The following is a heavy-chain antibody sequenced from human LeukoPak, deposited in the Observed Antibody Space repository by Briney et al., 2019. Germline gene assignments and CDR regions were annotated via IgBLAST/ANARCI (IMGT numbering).Heavy chain of an antibody. CDR2: ISSSGSTI. CDR3: ARDHDEQHIYYYYGMDV. Sequence: GGSLRLSCAASGFTFSSYEMNWVRQAPGKGLEWVPYISSSGSTIYYADSVKGRFTISRDNAKNSLYLQMNSLRAEDTAVYYCARDHDEQHIYYYYGMDVWGKGTTVTVSS. D-gene: IGHD6-13*01. V-gene: IGHV3-48*03. CDR1: GFTFSSYE. J-gene: IGHJ6*04.